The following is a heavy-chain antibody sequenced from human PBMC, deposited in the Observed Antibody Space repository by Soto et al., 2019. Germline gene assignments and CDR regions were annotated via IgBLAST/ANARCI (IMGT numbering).Heavy chain of an antibody. J-gene: IGHJ6*03. CDR2: ISAYNGNT. D-gene: IGHD3-16*02. V-gene: IGHV1-18*01. Sequence: ASVKVSCKASGYTFTSYGISWVRQAPGQGLEWMGWISAYNGNTDYAQKLQGRVTMTTDTSTSTAYMELRSLRSDDTAVYYCARGAYYDYIWGSYRQSSDYYYYYMDVWGKGTTVIVSS. CDR1: GYTFTSYG. CDR3: ARGAYYDYIWGSYRQSSDYYYYYMDV.